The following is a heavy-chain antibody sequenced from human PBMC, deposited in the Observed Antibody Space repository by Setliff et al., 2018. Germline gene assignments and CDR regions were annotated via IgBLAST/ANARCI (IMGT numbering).Heavy chain of an antibody. D-gene: IGHD3-22*01. CDR2: IYPGDSDT. CDR1: GYSFTDYW. J-gene: IGHJ3*02. Sequence: GESLKISCKGSGYSFTDYWIGWVRQMPGEGLEWMGIIYPGDSDTRYSPSFQGQVTISADKSITTAYLQWSSLRASDTAMYYCARTYDSSGYHDAFDIWGQGTMVTVSS. V-gene: IGHV5-51*01. CDR3: ARTYDSSGYHDAFDI.